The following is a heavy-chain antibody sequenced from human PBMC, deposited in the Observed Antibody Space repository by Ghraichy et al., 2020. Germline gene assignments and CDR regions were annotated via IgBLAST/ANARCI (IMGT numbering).Heavy chain of an antibody. V-gene: IGHV3-23*01. CDR2: ISGSGETT. J-gene: IGHJ4*02. CDR1: GFTFNTHG. Sequence: GGSLRLSCAASGFTFNTHGMNWVRQAPGKGLEWVSAISGSGETTYYADSVRGRFTISRDNSKNMVYLQMNTLRVEDTAVYYCVKPARQWLDYYDFDYWGQGALVTVSS. CDR3: VKPARQWLDYYDFDY. D-gene: IGHD6-19*01.